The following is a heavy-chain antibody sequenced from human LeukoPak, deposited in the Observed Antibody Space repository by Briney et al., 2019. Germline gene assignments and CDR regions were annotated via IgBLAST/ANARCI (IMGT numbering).Heavy chain of an antibody. CDR2: IYYSGST. J-gene: IGHJ4*02. CDR3: ARTPLGYSYAIDY. V-gene: IGHV4-59*01. CDR1: GCSISSYY. D-gene: IGHD5-18*01. Sequence: SETLSLTCTVSGCSISSYYWSWIRQPPGKGLEWIGYIYYSGSTNCNPSLKSRVTISVDTSKNQFSLKLSSVTAADTAVYYCARTPLGYSYAIDYWGQGTLVTVSS.